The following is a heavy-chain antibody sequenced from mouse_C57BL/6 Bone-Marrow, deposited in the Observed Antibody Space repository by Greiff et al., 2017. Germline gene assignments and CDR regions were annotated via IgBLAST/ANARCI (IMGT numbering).Heavy chain of an antibody. CDR2: LYWDDDT. V-gene: IGHV8-12*01. J-gene: IGHJ4*01. Sequence: QVTLKECGPGILQSSQTLSLTCSFSGFSLSTSGMGVSWIRQPSGKGLEWLAHLYWDDDTRYHPSLKSRLTISKDTSRYQVFLKITSVDTADTATYYCARSPIYYGYYYAMDYGGQGTSVTVSS. CDR3: ARSPIYYGYYYAMDY. D-gene: IGHD2-1*01. CDR1: GFSLSTSGMG.